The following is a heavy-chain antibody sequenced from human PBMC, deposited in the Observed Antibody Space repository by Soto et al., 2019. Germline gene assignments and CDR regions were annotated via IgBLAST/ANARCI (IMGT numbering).Heavy chain of an antibody. CDR3: ARGSNSYYYDSSGYCPYFDY. D-gene: IGHD3-22*01. V-gene: IGHV4-34*01. Sequence: SETLSLTCAAYGGSFSGYYWSWIRQPPGKGLQWIGEINHSGSTNYNPSLKSRVTISVDTSKNQFSLKLSSVTAADTAVYYCARGSNSYYYDSSGYCPYFDYWGQGTLVTVSS. CDR1: GGSFSGYY. J-gene: IGHJ4*02. CDR2: INHSGST.